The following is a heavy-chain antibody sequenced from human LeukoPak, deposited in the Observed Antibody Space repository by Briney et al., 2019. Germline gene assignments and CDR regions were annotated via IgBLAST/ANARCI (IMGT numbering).Heavy chain of an antibody. V-gene: IGHV1-18*01. CDR1: GYTFTSYG. CDR2: MSAYNGNT. D-gene: IGHD3-10*01. CDR3: ARRPADYYGSGSYPDY. J-gene: IGHJ4*02. Sequence: ASVKVSCKASGYTFTSYGISWVRQAPGQGLEWMGWMSAYNGNTNYAQKLQGRVTITTDTSTSTAYMELRSLRSDDTAVYYCARRPADYYGSGSYPDYWGQGTLVTVSS.